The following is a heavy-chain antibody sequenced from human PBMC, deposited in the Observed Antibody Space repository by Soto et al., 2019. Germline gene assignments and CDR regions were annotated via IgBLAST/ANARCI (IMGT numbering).Heavy chain of an antibody. CDR1: GGSFSGYY. CDR2: INHSGST. CDR3: ARRGLYSSGWYVRY. D-gene: IGHD6-19*01. J-gene: IGHJ4*02. Sequence: PSETLSLTCAVYGGSFSGYYWSWIRQPPGKGLEWIGEINHSGSTNYNPSLKSRVTISVDTSKNQFSLKLSSVTAADTAVYYCARRGLYSSGWYVRYWGQGTLVTVSS. V-gene: IGHV4-34*01.